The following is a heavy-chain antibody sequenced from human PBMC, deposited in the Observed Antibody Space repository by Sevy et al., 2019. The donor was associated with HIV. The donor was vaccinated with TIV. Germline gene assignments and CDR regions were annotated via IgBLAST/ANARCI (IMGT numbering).Heavy chain of an antibody. CDR1: GFTFRNYA. CDR2: LSGNGGST. Sequence: GGSLRLSCAASGFTFRNYAMSWVRQAPGKGLEWVSALSGNGGSTYYADSVKGRFTISRDNSKNTLYLQMNSLRVEDTAVYYFAKYLDIVAVAAAIRLSYWGQGTLVTVSS. D-gene: IGHD2-2*01. V-gene: IGHV3-23*01. CDR3: AKYLDIVAVAAAIRLSY. J-gene: IGHJ4*02.